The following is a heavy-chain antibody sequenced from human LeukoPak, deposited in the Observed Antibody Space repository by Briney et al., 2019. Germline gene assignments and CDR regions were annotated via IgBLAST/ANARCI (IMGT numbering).Heavy chain of an antibody. CDR3: ARGCPLRYFDWLPSRDWFDP. V-gene: IGHV1-8*01. Sequence: VASVKVSCKASGYTFTSYDINWVRQATGQGLEWMGWMNPNSGNTGYAQKFQGRVTMTRNTSISTAYMELSSLRSEDTAVYYCARGCPLRYFDWLPSRDWFDPWGQGTLVTVSS. CDR1: GYTFTSYD. D-gene: IGHD3-9*01. J-gene: IGHJ5*02. CDR2: MNPNSGNT.